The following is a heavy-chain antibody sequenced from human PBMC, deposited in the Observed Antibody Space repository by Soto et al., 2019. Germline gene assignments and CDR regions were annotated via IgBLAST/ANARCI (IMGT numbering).Heavy chain of an antibody. Sequence: GGSLRLSCAASGFNFNSYGMHWVRQGPGNGLEWVAFISYDSTKTYYADSVKGRFTISRDNSNSALYVQMNSLTGEDTAVYYCARTRSAWSDFHYYSLDVWGQGTTVTVSS. D-gene: IGHD1-26*01. V-gene: IGHV3-30*03. CDR1: GFNFNSYG. CDR3: ARTRSAWSDFHYYSLDV. CDR2: ISYDSTKT. J-gene: IGHJ6*02.